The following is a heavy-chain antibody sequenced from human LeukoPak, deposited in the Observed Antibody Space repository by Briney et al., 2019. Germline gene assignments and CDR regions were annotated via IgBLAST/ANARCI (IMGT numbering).Heavy chain of an antibody. Sequence: PSQTLSLTCTVSGGSISSGDYYWSWIRQPPGKGLEWIAYIYHSGSTYYNPSLKSRVTISVDTSKNQFSLKLNSVTAADTAVYHCATVRGDYYYGMDVWGQGTTVTVSS. CDR3: ATVRGDYYYGMDV. CDR2: IYHSGST. J-gene: IGHJ6*02. V-gene: IGHV4-30-4*01. CDR1: GGSISSGDYY.